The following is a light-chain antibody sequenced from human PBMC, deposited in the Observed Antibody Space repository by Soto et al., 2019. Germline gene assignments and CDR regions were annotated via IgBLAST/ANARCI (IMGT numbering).Light chain of an antibody. V-gene: IGKV1-9*01. J-gene: IGKJ1*01. CDR2: AAS. CDR1: QGISSY. CDR3: QHYNSYSEA. Sequence: DIQLTQSPSFLSASVGDRVTITCRASQGISSYLAWYQQKPGKAPKLLIYAASTLQSGVPLRFSGSGSGTSFTLTISSLQPDDFATYYCQHYNSYSEAFGQGTKVDIK.